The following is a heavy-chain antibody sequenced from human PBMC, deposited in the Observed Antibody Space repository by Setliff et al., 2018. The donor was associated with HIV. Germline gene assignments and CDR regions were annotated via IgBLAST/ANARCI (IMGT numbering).Heavy chain of an antibody. D-gene: IGHD2-2*01. V-gene: IGHV3-74*01. Sequence: GGSLRLSCAASGFTFSSYWMHWVRQAPGKGLVWVSRINSEGSSTSYADTVKGRFTISRDNAKNTLYLQMNSLRAEDTAVYYCARRTGYCSTTTCSYYYYYMDVWGKGTTVTVSS. CDR3: ARRTGYCSTTTCSYYYYYMDV. CDR2: INSEGSST. CDR1: GFTFSSYW. J-gene: IGHJ6*03.